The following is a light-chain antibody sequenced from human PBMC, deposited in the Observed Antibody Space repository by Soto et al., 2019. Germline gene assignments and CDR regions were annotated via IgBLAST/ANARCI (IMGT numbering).Light chain of an antibody. Sequence: EIVMTQSTATLSVSPGERATLSCMASQSVSSSYLVWYQQKPGQAPRLLIFTASSRATGIPDRFSGSGSGTDFTLTISRLEPEDFAVYFCQHYGSSLWTFGQGRMVDVK. V-gene: IGKV3-20*01. CDR3: QHYGSSLWT. CDR2: TAS. CDR1: QSVSSSY. J-gene: IGKJ1*01.